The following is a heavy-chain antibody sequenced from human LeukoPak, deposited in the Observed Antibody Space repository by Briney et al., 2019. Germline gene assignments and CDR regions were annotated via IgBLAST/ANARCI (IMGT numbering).Heavy chain of an antibody. CDR1: GGSISSYS. CDR3: ARQRRRDGYNFPREVKYFDL. J-gene: IGHJ2*01. Sequence: PSETLSLTCTDSGGSISSYSWSWIRQPPGKGLEWIGYIYYSRSTNYNPSLKSRVTISVDTSKNRFSLQLRSVTAADTAVYYCARQRRRDGYNFPREVKYFDLWGRGTLVTVSS. CDR2: IYYSRST. D-gene: IGHD5-24*01. V-gene: IGHV4-59*08.